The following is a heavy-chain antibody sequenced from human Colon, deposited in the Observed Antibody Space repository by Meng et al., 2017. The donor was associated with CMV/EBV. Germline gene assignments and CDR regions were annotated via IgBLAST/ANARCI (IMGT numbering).Heavy chain of an antibody. V-gene: IGHV1-2*02. J-gene: IGHJ5*02. CDR3: ATSKRSP. CDR2: IKPNNDGT. Sequence: SVKGSCKAYGYTVTGYDTHGVRQAPGQGLERMGCIKPNNDGTNYAQKFQGRVTMTRDTSINTAYMELSNLRSDDTAVYYCATSKRSPWGQGTLVTVSS. CDR1: GYTVTGYD.